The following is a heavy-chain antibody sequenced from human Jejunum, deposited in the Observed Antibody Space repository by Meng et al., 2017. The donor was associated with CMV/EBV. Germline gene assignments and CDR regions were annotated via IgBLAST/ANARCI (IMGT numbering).Heavy chain of an antibody. CDR1: GFIFSHYA. D-gene: IGHD3/OR15-3a*01. V-gene: IGHV3-30*02. CDR3: GKERTGYYIQN. J-gene: IGHJ1*01. Sequence: QVQLVESGGGVVQSGGALRLSCAASGFIFSHYAMHWVRQAPGKGLEWVALIAHDGSKQYYVDSVNGRFTISRDSSKNTLYLQMNSLRAEDTAVYYCGKERTGYYIQNWGQGTLVTVDS. CDR2: IAHDGSKQ.